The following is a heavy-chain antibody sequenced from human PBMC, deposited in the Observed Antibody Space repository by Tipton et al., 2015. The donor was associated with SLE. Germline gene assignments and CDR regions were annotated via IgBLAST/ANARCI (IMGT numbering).Heavy chain of an antibody. J-gene: IGHJ4*02. V-gene: IGHV1-18*01. CDR2: IIANNGDT. Sequence: GAEVKKPGSSVKVSCKASGGTFSSYAISWVRQAPGQGLEWMGGIIANNGDTKYAQRFQGRVTMTTDTSTSTAYMELRSLRSDDTAVYYCARDRSGTGTGFDFWGQGTLVTVSS. CDR3: ARDRSGTGTGFDF. CDR1: GGTFSSYA. D-gene: IGHD1-14*01.